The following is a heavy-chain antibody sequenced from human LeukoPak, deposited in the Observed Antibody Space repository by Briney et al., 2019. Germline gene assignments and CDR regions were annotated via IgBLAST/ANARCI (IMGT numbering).Heavy chain of an antibody. V-gene: IGHV3-7*01. D-gene: IGHD6-19*01. Sequence: GGSLRLSCAASGFTFSGYAMSWVRQAPGKGLEWVANIKQDGSEKYYVDSVKGRFTISRDNAKNSLYLQMNSLRAEDTAVYYCARVHSSGWYISYWGQGTLVTVSS. J-gene: IGHJ4*02. CDR2: IKQDGSEK. CDR3: ARVHSSGWYISY. CDR1: GFTFSGYA.